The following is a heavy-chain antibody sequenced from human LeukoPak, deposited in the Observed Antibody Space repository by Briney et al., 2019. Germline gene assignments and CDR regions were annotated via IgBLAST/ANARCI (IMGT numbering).Heavy chain of an antibody. J-gene: IGHJ4*02. CDR3: ARLLGKRSGSFDY. D-gene: IGHD1-26*01. V-gene: IGHV4-59*08. Sequence: SETLSLTCTVSGGSISTYYWSWIRQPPGKGLEWIGYIYYSGSTNYNPSLRSRVTISVDTSKNQFSLKLSSVTAADTAVYYCARLLGKRSGSFDYLGQGTLVTVSS. CDR1: GGSISTYY. CDR2: IYYSGST.